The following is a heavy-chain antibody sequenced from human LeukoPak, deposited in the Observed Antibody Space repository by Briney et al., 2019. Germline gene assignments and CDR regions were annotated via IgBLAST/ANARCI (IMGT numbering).Heavy chain of an antibody. CDR1: GFTSSTYD. Sequence: GGSLRLSCVASGFTSSTYDMHWVRHGTGKGLEWVSGIGAAGDTHYRDSVKGRFTLSRENAKNSLYLQMNSLRAGDTAVYYCVRKRAGGAFDIWGLGTMVTVSS. CDR3: VRKRAGGAFDI. V-gene: IGHV3-13*01. CDR2: IGAAGDT. J-gene: IGHJ3*02. D-gene: IGHD1-14*01.